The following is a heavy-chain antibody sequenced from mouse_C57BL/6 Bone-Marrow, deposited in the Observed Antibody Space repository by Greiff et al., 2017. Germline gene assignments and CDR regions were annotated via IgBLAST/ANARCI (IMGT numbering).Heavy chain of an antibody. D-gene: IGHD2-3*01. CDR3: VGDGYYRVPFAY. J-gene: IGHJ3*01. CDR1: GFTFNTYA. CDR2: IRSKSSNYAT. Sequence: EVMLVESGGGLVQPKGSLKLSCAASGFTFNTYAMHWVRQAPGKGLEWVARIRSKSSNYATYYAESVKDRFTISRDDSQSMLYLQMNNLKTEDTAMYYCVGDGYYRVPFAYWGQGTLVTVSA. V-gene: IGHV10-3*01.